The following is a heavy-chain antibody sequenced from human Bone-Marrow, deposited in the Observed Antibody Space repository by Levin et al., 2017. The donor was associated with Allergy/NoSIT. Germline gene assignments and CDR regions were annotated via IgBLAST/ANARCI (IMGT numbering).Heavy chain of an antibody. CDR2: IKQDGSEK. Sequence: PGGSLRLSCAASGFTFSSYWMSWVRQAPGKGLEWVANIKQDGSEKYYVDSVKGRFTISRDNAKNSLYLQMNSLRAEDTAVYYCARDGGPQLVVPAGGEDYDYYGMDVWGQGTTVTVSS. D-gene: IGHD2-2*01. CDR1: GFTFSSYW. CDR3: ARDGGPQLVVPAGGEDYDYYGMDV. J-gene: IGHJ6*02. V-gene: IGHV3-7*01.